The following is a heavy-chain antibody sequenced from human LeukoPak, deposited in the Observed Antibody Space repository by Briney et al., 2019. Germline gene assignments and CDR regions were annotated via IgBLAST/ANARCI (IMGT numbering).Heavy chain of an antibody. V-gene: IGHV4-59*01. CDR3: ARSGVGPPVTEPFDY. D-gene: IGHD3-10*01. J-gene: IGHJ4*02. CDR1: GGSISSYY. Sequence: SETLSLTCTVSGGSISSYYWSWIRQPPGKGLEWIGYIYYSGSTNYNPSLKSRVTISVDTSKNQFSLKLSSVTAAGTAVYYCARSGVGPPVTEPFDYWGQGTLVIVFS. CDR2: IYYSGST.